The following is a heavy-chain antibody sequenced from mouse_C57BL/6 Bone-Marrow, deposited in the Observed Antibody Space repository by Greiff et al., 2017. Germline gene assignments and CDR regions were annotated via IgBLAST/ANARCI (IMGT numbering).Heavy chain of an antibody. CDR3: AGRLGPHVDY. CDR1: GFTFSSYG. J-gene: IGHJ2*01. Sequence: DVKLQESGGDLVKPGGSLKLSCAASGFTFSSYGMSWVRQTPDKRLEWVATISSGGSYTYYPDSVKGRFTISRDNAKNTLYLQMSSLKSEDTAMYYCAGRLGPHVDYWGQGTTLTVSS. D-gene: IGHD4-1*01. CDR2: ISSGGSYT. V-gene: IGHV5-6*02.